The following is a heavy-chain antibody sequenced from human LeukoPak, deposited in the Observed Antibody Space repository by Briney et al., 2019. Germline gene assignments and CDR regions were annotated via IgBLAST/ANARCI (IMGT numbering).Heavy chain of an antibody. V-gene: IGHV3-23*01. D-gene: IGHD6-13*01. J-gene: IGHJ4*02. Sequence: GGSLRLSCAASGNYWMHWVRQAPGKGLEWVSGISGSGGSTYFADSVTGRFTISRDNSKNTVYLQMNSLRAEDTAVYYCAKIGYPDYWGQGTLVTASS. CDR1: GNYW. CDR3: AKIGYPDY. CDR2: ISGSGGST.